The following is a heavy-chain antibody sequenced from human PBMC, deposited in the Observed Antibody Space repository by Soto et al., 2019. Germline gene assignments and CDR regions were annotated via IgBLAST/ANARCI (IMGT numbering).Heavy chain of an antibody. J-gene: IGHJ6*02. CDR2: INAGNGNT. D-gene: IGHD3-10*01. Sequence: ASVKVSCKASGYTFTSYAMHWVRQAPGQRPEWIGWINAGNGNTKYSQKFQGRVTITRDTSASTAYMELSSLRSEDTAVYYCARTGTMVRGVRDDIPYYYYYGMDVWGQGTTVTVSS. CDR3: ARTGTMVRGVRDDIPYYYYYGMDV. V-gene: IGHV1-3*01. CDR1: GYTFTSYA.